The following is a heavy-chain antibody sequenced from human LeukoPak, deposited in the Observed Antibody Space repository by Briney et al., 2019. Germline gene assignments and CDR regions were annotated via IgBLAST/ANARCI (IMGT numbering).Heavy chain of an antibody. V-gene: IGHV3-30*18. Sequence: GRSLRLSCAASGFTFSSYGMHWVRQAPGKGLEWVAVISYDGSNKYYADSVKGRFTISRDNSKNTLYLQMNSLRAEDTAVYYCAKRYSSGWDTYDYWGQGTLVTVSS. J-gene: IGHJ4*02. CDR2: ISYDGSNK. D-gene: IGHD6-19*01. CDR1: GFTFSSYG. CDR3: AKRYSSGWDTYDY.